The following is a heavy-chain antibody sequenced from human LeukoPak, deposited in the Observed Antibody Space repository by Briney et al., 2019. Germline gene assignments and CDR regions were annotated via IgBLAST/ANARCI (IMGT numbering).Heavy chain of an antibody. CDR3: ARRAYCSSTSCYTDYYYGMDV. CDR2: IYPGDSDT. CDR1: GYSFTSYW. V-gene: IGHV5-51*01. Sequence: GESLKISCKGSGYSFTSYWIGWVRQMPGKGLEWMGIIYPGDSDTRYSPSLQGQVTIPADKSISTAYLQWSSLKASDTAMYYCARRAYCSSTSCYTDYYYGMDVWGQGTTVTVSS. D-gene: IGHD2-2*02. J-gene: IGHJ6*02.